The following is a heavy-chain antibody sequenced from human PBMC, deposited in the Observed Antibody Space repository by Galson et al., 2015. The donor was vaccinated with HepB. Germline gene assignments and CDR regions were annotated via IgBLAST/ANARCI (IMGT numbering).Heavy chain of an antibody. CDR1: GFTFSSYA. V-gene: IGHV3-30-3*01. CDR3: ARVEWFGELPGPLDY. Sequence: SLRLSCAASGFTFSSYAMHWVRQAPGKGLEWVAVISYDGSNKYYADSVKGRFTISRDNSKNALYLQMNSLRAEDTAVYYCARVEWFGELPGPLDYWGQGTLVTVSS. J-gene: IGHJ4*02. CDR2: ISYDGSNK. D-gene: IGHD3-10*01.